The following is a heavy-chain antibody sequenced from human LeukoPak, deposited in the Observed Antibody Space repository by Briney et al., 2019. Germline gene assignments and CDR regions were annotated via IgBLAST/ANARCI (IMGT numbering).Heavy chain of an antibody. CDR3: GRDIATAVDY. CDR1: GFTFSSYW. V-gene: IGHV3-74*01. D-gene: IGHD6-13*01. Sequence: GGSLRLSCTASGFTFSSYWMHWVRQAPGKGLGWVSRINSAGISTNYADSVKGRFTISRDNAKNTLYLQMNSLRAEDTAIYYCGRDIATAVDYWGLGALVTVSS. CDR2: INSAGIST. J-gene: IGHJ4*02.